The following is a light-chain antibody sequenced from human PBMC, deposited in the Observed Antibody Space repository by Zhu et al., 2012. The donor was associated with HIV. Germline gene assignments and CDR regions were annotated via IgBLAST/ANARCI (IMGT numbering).Light chain of an antibody. CDR2: GAF. V-gene: IGKV3-15*01. CDR3: QQYSDWPLT. J-gene: IGKJ4*01. Sequence: EIVLTQSPATLSLSPGEKVTLSCRASQSVSSYLAWYQQKPGQAPRLLIYGAFTRATGIPARFSGRGSGTEFTLTISSLQSEDFAVYYCQQYSDWPLTFGGGTKVGIK. CDR1: QSVSSY.